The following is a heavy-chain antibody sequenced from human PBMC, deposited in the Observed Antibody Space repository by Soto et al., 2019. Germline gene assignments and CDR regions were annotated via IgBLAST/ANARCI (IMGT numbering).Heavy chain of an antibody. CDR1: GDTFNTYT. CDR3: ARSYGSGSRPFDY. D-gene: IGHD3-10*01. CDR2: IIPVLSMS. Sequence: GPPVKVSCKTSGDTFNTYTFAWVRQAPGQGLEWMGRIIPVLSMSTYAQNFQGRVSLIADKSTNTVYMSLSGLRSDDTAIYYCARSYGSGSRPFDYWGQGTLVTVSS. J-gene: IGHJ4*02. V-gene: IGHV1-69*02.